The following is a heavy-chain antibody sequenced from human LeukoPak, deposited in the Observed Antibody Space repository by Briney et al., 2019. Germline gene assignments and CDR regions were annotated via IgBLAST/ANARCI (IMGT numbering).Heavy chain of an antibody. J-gene: IGHJ4*02. CDR2: ISGSGGST. V-gene: IGHV3-23*01. CDR3: AKWTSYDILTGYYTGPFDY. D-gene: IGHD3-9*01. Sequence: LSGGSLRLSCAASGFTFSSYAMSWVRQAPGKGLEWVSAISGSGGSTYYADSVKGRFTISRDNSKNTLYLQMNSLRAEDTAVYYCAKWTSYDILTGYYTGPFDYWGQGTLVTVSS. CDR1: GFTFSSYA.